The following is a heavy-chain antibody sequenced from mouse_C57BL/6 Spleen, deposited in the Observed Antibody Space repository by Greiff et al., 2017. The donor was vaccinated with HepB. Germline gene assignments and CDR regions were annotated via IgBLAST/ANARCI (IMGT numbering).Heavy chain of an antibody. CDR3: ARGGKKYPFDY. J-gene: IGHJ2*01. CDR1: GFTFSSYA. Sequence: EVMLVESGGGLVKPGGSLKLSCAASGFTFSSYAMSWVRQTPEKRLEWVATISDGGSYTYYPDNVKGRFTISRDNAKNNLYLQMSHLKSEDTAMYYCARGGKKYPFDYWGQGTTLTVSS. D-gene: IGHD5-1*01. V-gene: IGHV5-4*03. CDR2: ISDGGSYT.